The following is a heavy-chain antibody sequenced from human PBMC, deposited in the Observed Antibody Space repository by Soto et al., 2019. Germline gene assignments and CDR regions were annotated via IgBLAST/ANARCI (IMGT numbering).Heavy chain of an antibody. CDR3: AHRGRFGELLAYYFDY. V-gene: IGHV2-5*02. Sequence: QITLKESGPSLVKPTQTLTLTCTFSGFSLSTSGVGVGWIRQPPGKALEWLALIYWDDDKRYSPSLKSRLTITKDTSKNQVVLTMTNMDPVDTATYYCAHRGRFGELLAYYFDYWGQGTLVTVSS. D-gene: IGHD3-10*01. CDR2: IYWDDDK. J-gene: IGHJ4*02. CDR1: GFSLSTSGVG.